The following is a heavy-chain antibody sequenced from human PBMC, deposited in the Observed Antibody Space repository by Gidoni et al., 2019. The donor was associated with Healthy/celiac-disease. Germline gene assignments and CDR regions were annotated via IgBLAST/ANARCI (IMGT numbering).Heavy chain of an antibody. CDR3: ARDHLMVLNLFDY. CDR1: GFTFSSYA. J-gene: IGHJ4*02. CDR2: ISYDGSNK. Sequence: QVQLVESGGGVVQPGRSLRLSCAASGFTFSSYAMHWVRQAPGKGLEWVAVISYDGSNKYYADSVKGRFTISRDNSKNTLYLQMNSLRAEDTAVYYCARDHLMVLNLFDYWGQGTLVTVSS. V-gene: IGHV3-30-3*01. D-gene: IGHD3-10*01.